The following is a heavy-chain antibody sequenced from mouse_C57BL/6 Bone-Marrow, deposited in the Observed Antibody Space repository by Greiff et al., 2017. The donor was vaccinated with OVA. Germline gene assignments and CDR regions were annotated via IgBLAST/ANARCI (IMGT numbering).Heavy chain of an antibody. CDR1: GYTFTSYW. CDR3: ARSGDYGFAY. J-gene: IGHJ3*01. V-gene: IGHV1-72*01. CDR2: IDPNSGGT. D-gene: IGHD2-4*01. Sequence: VQLQQPGAELVMPGASVKLSCKASGYTFTSYWMHWVKQRPGQGLEWIGRIDPNSGGTKYNEKFKSKATLTVDKPSSTAYMQLSSLTSEDSAVYYCARSGDYGFAYWGQGTLVTVSA.